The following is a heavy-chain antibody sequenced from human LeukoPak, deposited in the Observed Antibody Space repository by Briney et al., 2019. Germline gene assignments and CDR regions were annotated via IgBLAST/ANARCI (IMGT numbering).Heavy chain of an antibody. J-gene: IGHJ3*02. CDR3: SRLEDSSPIEVALDI. CDR1: GFTFSGSV. CDR2: IRSKRNNYAT. D-gene: IGHD6-13*01. V-gene: IGHV3-73*01. Sequence: GGSLKLSCAASGFTFSGSVMHWVRQAAGKGLEWVGRIRSKRNNYATAYSASVKGRFTISRDDSKNTVYLHMDSLKTEDTALYYCSRLEDSSPIEVALDIWGQGTVVTVSS.